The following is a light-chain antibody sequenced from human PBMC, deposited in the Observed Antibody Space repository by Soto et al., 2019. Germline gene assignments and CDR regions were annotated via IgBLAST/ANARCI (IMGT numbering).Light chain of an antibody. J-gene: IGKJ3*01. Sequence: EIVMTQSPATLSVSPGERATLSCRASQSVSSNLAWYQQKPGQAPRLLIYGASTRATGIPARFSGSGSGTDFTLTISSLQPEDFAVYYCQQYNNWPFTFGRGTKVDIK. CDR2: GAS. V-gene: IGKV3D-15*01. CDR1: QSVSSN. CDR3: QQYNNWPFT.